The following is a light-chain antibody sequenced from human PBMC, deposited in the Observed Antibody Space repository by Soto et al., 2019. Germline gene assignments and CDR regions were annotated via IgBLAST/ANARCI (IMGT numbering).Light chain of an antibody. J-gene: IGKJ2*01. Sequence: ETVMTQSPATLSVSPGGRATISCRASQSVSSNLAWYQQKPGQAPRLLIYGASARATGVPARFGGSGSGTVFNLTITSLQSEDSALYYCQQYNDWPGGTFGQGTKLDIK. CDR2: GAS. CDR1: QSVSSN. CDR3: QQYNDWPGGT. V-gene: IGKV3-15*01.